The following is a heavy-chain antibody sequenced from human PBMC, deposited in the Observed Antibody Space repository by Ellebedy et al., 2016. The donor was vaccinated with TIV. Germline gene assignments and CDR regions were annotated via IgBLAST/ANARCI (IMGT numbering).Heavy chain of an antibody. V-gene: IGHV3-23*01. D-gene: IGHD2-21*02. CDR2: ISGGGDRA. J-gene: IGHJ6*02. CDR1: GFTFSSYA. Sequence: PGGSLRLSCAASGFTFSSYAMTWVRQAPGKGLEWVSGISGGGDRAYYADSVKGRFTISRDNSKDTLYLQMNSLRAEDTAVYYCARDGDENCGGDCYYYYYGMDVWGQGTTVTVSS. CDR3: ARDGDENCGGDCYYYYYGMDV.